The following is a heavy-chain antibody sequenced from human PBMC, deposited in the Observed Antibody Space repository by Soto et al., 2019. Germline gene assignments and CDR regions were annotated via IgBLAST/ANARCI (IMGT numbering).Heavy chain of an antibody. J-gene: IGHJ6*03. CDR2: IIPILGIA. V-gene: IGHV1-69*04. CDR3: ARDLDDYSNYDYYYYYMDV. CDR1: GGTFSSYT. D-gene: IGHD4-4*01. Sequence: GASVKVSCKASGGTFSSYTISWVRQAPGQGLEWMGRIIPILGIANYAQKFQGRVTITADKSTSTAYMELSNLRSEDTAVYYCARDLDDYSNYDYYYYYMDVWGKGTTVTVSS.